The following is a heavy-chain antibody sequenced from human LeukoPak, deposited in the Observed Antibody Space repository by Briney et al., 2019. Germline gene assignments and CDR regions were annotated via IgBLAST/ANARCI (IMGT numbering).Heavy chain of an antibody. J-gene: IGHJ3*02. CDR2: IYHSGST. V-gene: IGHV4-59*01. CDR1: GGSISSYY. D-gene: IGHD3-10*01. CDR3: ASGYGSGSYRDAFDI. Sequence: SETLSLTCTVSGGSISSYYWSWIRQPPGKGLEWIGYIYHSGSTNYNPSLKSRVTISVDTSKNQFSLKLSSVTAADTAVYYCASGYGSGSYRDAFDIWGQGTMVTVSS.